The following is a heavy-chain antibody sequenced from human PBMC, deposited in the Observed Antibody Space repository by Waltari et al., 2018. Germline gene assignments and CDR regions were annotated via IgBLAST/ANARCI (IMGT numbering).Heavy chain of an antibody. Sequence: EVQLLESGGGLVQPGGSLRLSCAASGFPFSSYAMSWVRQAQGKGLEWVSAISGSGGSTYYADSVKGRFTISRDNSKNTLYLQMNSLRAEDTAVYYCASRGGLLSPSDVWGQGTTVTVSS. D-gene: IGHD3-16*01. CDR2: ISGSGGST. CDR3: ASRGGLLSPSDV. CDR1: GFPFSSYA. J-gene: IGHJ6*02. V-gene: IGHV3-23*01.